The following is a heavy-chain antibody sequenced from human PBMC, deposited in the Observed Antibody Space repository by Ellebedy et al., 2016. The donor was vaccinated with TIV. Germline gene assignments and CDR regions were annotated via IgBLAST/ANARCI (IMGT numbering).Heavy chain of an antibody. Sequence: AASVKVSCKASGYTFTSYDINWVRQATGQGLEWMGWMNPNSGNTGYAQKFQGRVTMTRNTSISTAYMELSSLRSEDTAVYYCARGVVVVAATIHYYYGMDVWGQGTTVTVSS. CDR3: ARGVVVVAATIHYYYGMDV. D-gene: IGHD2-15*01. CDR2: MNPNSGNT. CDR1: GYTFTSYD. V-gene: IGHV1-8*01. J-gene: IGHJ6*02.